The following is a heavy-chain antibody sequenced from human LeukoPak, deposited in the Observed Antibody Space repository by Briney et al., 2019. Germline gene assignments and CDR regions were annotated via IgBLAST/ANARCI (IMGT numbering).Heavy chain of an antibody. CDR3: ARDQNYYDSSGPGGY. J-gene: IGHJ4*02. Sequence: GASVKVSCKASGYTFTGYYMHWVRQAPGQGLEWMGWINPNSGGTNYAQKFQDRVTMTRDTSISTAYMELSRLRSDDTAVYYCARDQNYYDSSGPGGYWGQGTLVTVSS. D-gene: IGHD3-22*01. V-gene: IGHV1-2*02. CDR1: GYTFTGYY. CDR2: INPNSGGT.